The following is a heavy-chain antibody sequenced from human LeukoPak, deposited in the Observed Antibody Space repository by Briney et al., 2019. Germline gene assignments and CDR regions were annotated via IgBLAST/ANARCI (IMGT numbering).Heavy chain of an antibody. CDR1: GGTFSSYA. Sequence: GASVKVSCKASGGTFSSYAISWVRQAPGQGLEWVGGIIPIFGTASYAQKFQGRVTITADESTSTAYMELSSLRSEDTAVYYCARDRLTSRLRLGELSLGWYYFDYWGQGTLVTVSS. CDR3: ARDRLTSRLRLGELSLGWYYFDY. J-gene: IGHJ4*02. CDR2: IIPIFGTA. V-gene: IGHV1-69*01. D-gene: IGHD3-16*02.